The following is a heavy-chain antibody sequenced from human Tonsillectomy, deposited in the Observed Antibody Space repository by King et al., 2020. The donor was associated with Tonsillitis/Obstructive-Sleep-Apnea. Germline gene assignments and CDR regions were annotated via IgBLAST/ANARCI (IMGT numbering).Heavy chain of an antibody. V-gene: IGHV3-30*04. J-gene: IGHJ6*02. CDR2: ISYDGSNK. D-gene: IGHD4-17*01. Sequence: QLVQSGGGVVQPGRSLRLSCAASGFTFSSYAMHWVRQAPGKGLEWVAVISYDGSNKYYADSVKGRFTISRDNSKNSLYLQMNSLRAEDTAVYYCARGEKDGDPRGGGMDVWGQGTTVTVSS. CDR3: ARGEKDGDPRGGGMDV. CDR1: GFTFSSYA.